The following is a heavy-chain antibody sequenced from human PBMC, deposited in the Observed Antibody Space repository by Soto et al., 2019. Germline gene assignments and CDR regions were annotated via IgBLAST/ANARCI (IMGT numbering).Heavy chain of an antibody. Sequence: QVQLVQSGAEVKKPGASVKVSCKASGYTFTSYGISWVRQAPGQGLEWMGWISAYNGNTNYAQKLQGRVTMTTDTTTSTAYIELKRLRADDTAVYYCARDRRIAVAGHDAFDIWGQGTMVTVSS. CDR1: GYTFTSYG. CDR2: ISAYNGNT. D-gene: IGHD6-19*01. J-gene: IGHJ3*02. V-gene: IGHV1-18*01. CDR3: ARDRRIAVAGHDAFDI.